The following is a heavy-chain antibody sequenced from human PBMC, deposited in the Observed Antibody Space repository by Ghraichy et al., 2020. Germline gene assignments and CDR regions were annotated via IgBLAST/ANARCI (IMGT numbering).Heavy chain of an antibody. CDR1: GDSVSSNSAA. V-gene: IGHV6-1*01. CDR2: TYYRSKWYS. D-gene: IGHD6-19*01. CDR3: ALGSSRGWFFDY. Sequence: SETLSLTRAISGDSVSSNSAAWNWIRQSPSRGLEWLGRTYYRSKWYSDYAVSVKSRIIINPDTSKNQFSLQLNSVTPEDTAVYYCALGSSRGWFFDYWGQGTLVTVSS. J-gene: IGHJ4*02.